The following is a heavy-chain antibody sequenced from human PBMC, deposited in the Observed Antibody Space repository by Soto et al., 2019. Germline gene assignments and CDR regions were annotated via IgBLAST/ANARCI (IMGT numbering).Heavy chain of an antibody. CDR3: ARDLPIVVVPAARDYYGMDV. V-gene: IGHV4-38-2*02. Sequence: SETLSLTFAVYGFSLSGYSFAWIRQPPGKGLEWIGSIFFNGSPDHNPSLQSRVTILVDTSKNQFSLKLSSVTAADTAVYYCARDLPIVVVPAARDYYGMDVWGQGTTVNVSS. CDR1: GFSLSGYS. D-gene: IGHD2-2*01. CDR2: IFFNGSP. J-gene: IGHJ6*02.